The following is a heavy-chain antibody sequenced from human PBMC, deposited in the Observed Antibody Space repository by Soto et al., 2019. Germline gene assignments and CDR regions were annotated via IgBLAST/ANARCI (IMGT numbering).Heavy chain of an antibody. J-gene: IGHJ5*02. D-gene: IGHD5-12*01. CDR1: GFTFDNYA. CDR3: AKDRLSSPCTWFDP. CDR2: IGGSGVTT. Sequence: EVQLLESGGGLVQPGGSLRLSCAASGFTFDNYAMSWVRQAPGKGLEWVSGIGGSGVTTYYAHSGKGRFTISRDNSKNTLYLQMNSLRAEDTAVYYCAKDRLSSPCTWFDPWGQGTRVTVSS. V-gene: IGHV3-23*01.